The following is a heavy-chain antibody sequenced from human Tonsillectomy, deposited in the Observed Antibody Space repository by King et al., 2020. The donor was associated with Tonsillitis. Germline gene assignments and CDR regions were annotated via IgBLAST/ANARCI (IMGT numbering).Heavy chain of an antibody. CDR2: ITAGGAST. D-gene: IGHD1-26*01. CDR3: ASKGGAFEI. Sequence: VQLVESGGGLVQPGGSLRLSCAASGFPFSNSAMTWVRQAPGKGLEWVSAITAGGASTYYADSVKGRFTISRDNSKNTLYVQMNSLRAEDTAVYYCASKGGAFEIWGQGTMVTVSS. V-gene: IGHV3-23*04. J-gene: IGHJ3*02. CDR1: GFPFSNSA.